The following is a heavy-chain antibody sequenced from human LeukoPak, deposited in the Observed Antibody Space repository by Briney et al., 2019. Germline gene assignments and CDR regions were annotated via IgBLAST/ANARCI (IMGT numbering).Heavy chain of an antibody. CDR2: IFYSGST. D-gene: IGHD6-13*01. Sequence: PSETLSLTCTVSSGSISTSNYYWGWVRQPPGKALEWIGNIFYSGSTYYSPSLKSRVTISVDTSKNQFSLKLSSVTAADTAVYYCARVLIAAAEYYFDYWGQGTLVTVSS. J-gene: IGHJ4*02. V-gene: IGHV4-39*07. CDR3: ARVLIAAAEYYFDY. CDR1: SGSISTSNYY.